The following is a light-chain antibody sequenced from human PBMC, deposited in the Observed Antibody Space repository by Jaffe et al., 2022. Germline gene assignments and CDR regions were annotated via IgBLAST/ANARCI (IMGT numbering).Light chain of an antibody. CDR3: QQYVNSPT. CDR2: GAS. Sequence: EIVLTQSPGTLSLSPGERATLSCRASQSVSSRSLAWYQQKPGQAPRLLIYGASSRATGIPDRFGGSGSGTDFTLSISRLEPEDSAVYYCQQYVNSPTFGQGTKVEIK. V-gene: IGKV3-20*01. CDR1: QSVSSRS. J-gene: IGKJ1*01.